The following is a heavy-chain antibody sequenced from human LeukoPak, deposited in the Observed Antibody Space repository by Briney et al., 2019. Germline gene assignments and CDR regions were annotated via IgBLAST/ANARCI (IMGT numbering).Heavy chain of an antibody. CDR1: GFTFSSYS. D-gene: IGHD3-9*01. V-gene: IGHV3-21*01. CDR3: ARGPYDILTGIGY. CDR2: ISVGSHYI. J-gene: IGHJ4*02. Sequence: GGSLRLSCAASGFTFSSYSMNWVRQAPGKGLEWVSSISVGSHYIYYADSLRGRFTISRDNAKNSLYLQMNSLRAEDTAVYYCARGPYDILTGIGYWGQGALVTVSS.